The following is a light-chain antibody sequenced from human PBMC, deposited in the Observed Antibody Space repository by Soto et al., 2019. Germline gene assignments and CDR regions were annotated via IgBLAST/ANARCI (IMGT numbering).Light chain of an antibody. CDR2: GAT. CDR1: QSVSSSY. CDR3: QQYDDWLRLT. Sequence: EIVLTQSPGTLSLSPGERATLSCRAIQSVSSSYLAWYQQKPGQAPRLLIFGATYRATGIPARFSGSGSGTEFNLTISSLQSEDFAVYFCQQYDDWLRLTFGGGTKVDIK. V-gene: IGKV3-20*01. J-gene: IGKJ4*01.